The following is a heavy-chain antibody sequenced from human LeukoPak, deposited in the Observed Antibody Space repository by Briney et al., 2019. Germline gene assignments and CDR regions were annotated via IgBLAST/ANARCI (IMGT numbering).Heavy chain of an antibody. Sequence: PSETLSLTCDVSGDSGASSGSYWSGWFRQPPGKGLEWIGYVHSSGTTKYNSSLGSRVTISMDTSRNQSSLKLSSVTAADTAVYYCARRVAAAGTIPSQNWFDPWGQGTLVTVSS. V-gene: IGHV4-61*01. J-gene: IGHJ5*02. CDR1: GDSGASSGSYW. CDR2: VHSSGTT. D-gene: IGHD6-13*01. CDR3: ARRVAAAGTIPSQNWFDP.